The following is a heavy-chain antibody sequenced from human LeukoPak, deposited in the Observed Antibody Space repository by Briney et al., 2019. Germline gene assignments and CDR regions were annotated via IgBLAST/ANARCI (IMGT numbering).Heavy chain of an antibody. CDR3: ARTGRNLDY. J-gene: IGHJ4*02. CDR2: IKQDGSDK. V-gene: IGHV3-7*05. D-gene: IGHD3-10*01. Sequence: PGGSLRLSCAASGFTFSSYSMSWVRQAPGKGLEWVANIKQDGSDKYYVDSVRGRFTISRDNAKSSLYLQMDSLRAEDTAVYYCARTGRNLDYWGQGTPVTVSS. CDR1: GFTFSSYS.